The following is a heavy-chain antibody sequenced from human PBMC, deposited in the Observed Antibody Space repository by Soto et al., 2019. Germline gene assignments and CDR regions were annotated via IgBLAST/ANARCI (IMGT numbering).Heavy chain of an antibody. V-gene: IGHV1-8*01. Sequence: QVQLVQSGAEVEKPGASVKVSCKASGYSFTTYDINWMRQATGQGLEWMGWMDPNSGDTGYAQKFQGRVTMTRDTYISTAYMELSSLRSDDTALYYCASNRRKTGDFDYWGQGTLVTVSS. D-gene: IGHD7-27*01. CDR3: ASNRRKTGDFDY. CDR2: MDPNSGDT. J-gene: IGHJ4*02. CDR1: GYSFTTYD.